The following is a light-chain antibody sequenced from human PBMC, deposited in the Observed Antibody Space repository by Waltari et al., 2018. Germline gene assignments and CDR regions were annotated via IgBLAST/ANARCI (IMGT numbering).Light chain of an antibody. CDR3: QQYNSYPVT. V-gene: IGKV1-5*01. J-gene: IGKJ1*01. CDR1: QSISSW. CDR2: DAS. Sequence: DIQMTQSPSTLSASVGDRVTITCRASQSISSWLAWYQQKPGKAPKLRIYDASSLESGVPSRFSGSGSGTEFTLTISSLQPDDFATYYCQQYNSYPVTFGQGTKVEIK.